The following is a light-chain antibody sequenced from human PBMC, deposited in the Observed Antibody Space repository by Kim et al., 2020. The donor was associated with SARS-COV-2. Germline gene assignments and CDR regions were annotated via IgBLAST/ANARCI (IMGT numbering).Light chain of an antibody. V-gene: IGLV3-9*01. CDR1: NMGSKN. J-gene: IGLJ2*01. CDR3: QVWDSSVV. CDR2: RDS. Sequence: VAVAPGQTARITCGRNNMGSKNVHWYQQKPGQAPVLVIYRDSNRPSGIPERFSGSNSGNTATLTISRAQAGDEADYYCQVWDSSVVFGGGTKLTVL.